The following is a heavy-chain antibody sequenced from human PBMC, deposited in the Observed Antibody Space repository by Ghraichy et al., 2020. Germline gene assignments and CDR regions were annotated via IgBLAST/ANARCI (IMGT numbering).Heavy chain of an antibody. Sequence: GGSLRLSCAASGFTFSSYAMSWVRQAPGKGLEWVSAISGSGGSTYYADSVKGRFTISRDNSKNTLYLQMNSLRAEDTAVYYCAKDLYVISSSSQGYGMDVWGQVTTVTVSS. D-gene: IGHD6-13*01. J-gene: IGHJ6*02. CDR2: ISGSGGST. CDR3: AKDLYVISSSSQGYGMDV. CDR1: GFTFSSYA. V-gene: IGHV3-23*01.